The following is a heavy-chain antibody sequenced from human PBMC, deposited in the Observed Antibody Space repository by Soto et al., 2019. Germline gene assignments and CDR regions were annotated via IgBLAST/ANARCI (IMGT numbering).Heavy chain of an antibody. Sequence: GGSLRLSCAASGFTFSDYYMSWIRQAPGKGLEWVSYISSSGSTIYYADSVKGRFTISRDNAKNSLYLQMNSLRAEDTAVYYCARGGQIGVRAIYYYGMDVWGQGTTVTVSS. CDR2: ISSSGSTI. V-gene: IGHV3-11*01. CDR1: GFTFSDYY. D-gene: IGHD3-10*01. J-gene: IGHJ6*02. CDR3: ARGGQIGVRAIYYYGMDV.